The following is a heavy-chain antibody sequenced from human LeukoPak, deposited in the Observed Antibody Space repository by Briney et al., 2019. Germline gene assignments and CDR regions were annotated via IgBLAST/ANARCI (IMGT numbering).Heavy chain of an antibody. CDR1: GGSISSYY. Sequence: SETLSLTCTVSGGSISSYYWNWIRQPAGKGLEWIGHIYTSGSTNYNSSLKSRVTVSVDTSKNQFSVKLNSVIAADTAMYYCARGVYLGNGYYFDYWGQGTLVTVSS. V-gene: IGHV4-4*07. CDR3: ARGVYLGNGYYFDY. CDR2: IYTSGST. J-gene: IGHJ4*02. D-gene: IGHD2-8*01.